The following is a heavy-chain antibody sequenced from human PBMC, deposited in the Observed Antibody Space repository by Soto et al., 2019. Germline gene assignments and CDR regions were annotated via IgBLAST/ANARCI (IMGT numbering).Heavy chain of an antibody. D-gene: IGHD1-26*01. J-gene: IGHJ4*02. CDR1: GGSISSYY. CDR3: ARARRGPTDFDY. V-gene: IGHV4-59*01. Sequence: PSETLSLTCTVSGGSISSYYWSWIRQPPGKGLEWIGYIYYSGSTNYNPSLKSRVTISVDTSKNQFSLKLSSVTAADTAVYYCARARRGPTDFDYWGQGTLVTVSS. CDR2: IYYSGST.